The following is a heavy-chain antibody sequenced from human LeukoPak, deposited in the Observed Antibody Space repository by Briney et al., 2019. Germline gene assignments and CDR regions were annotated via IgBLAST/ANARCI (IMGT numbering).Heavy chain of an antibody. CDR3: ARAYYDILIGYYYYGMDV. J-gene: IGHJ6*04. Sequence: GGSLRLSCAASGFTFSSYWMHWVRQAPGKGLVWVSRINSDGSSTSYADSVKGRFTISRDNAKNTLYLQMNSLRAEDTAVYYCARAYYDILIGYYYYGMDVWGKGTTVTVSS. D-gene: IGHD3-9*01. V-gene: IGHV3-74*01. CDR2: INSDGSST. CDR1: GFTFSSYW.